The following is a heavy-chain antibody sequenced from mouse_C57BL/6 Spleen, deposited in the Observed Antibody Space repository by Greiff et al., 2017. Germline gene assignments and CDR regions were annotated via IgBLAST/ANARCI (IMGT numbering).Heavy chain of an antibody. CDR1: GYTFTDYY. CDR3: ARLGGYSDY. Sequence: EVKLQQSGPELVKPGASVKISCKASGYTFTDYYMNWVKQSHGKSLEWIGDINPNNGGTSYNQKFKGKATLTVDKSSSTAYMELRSLTSEDSAVYYCARLGGYSDYWGQGTTLTVSS. V-gene: IGHV1-26*01. CDR2: INPNNGGT. D-gene: IGHD1-1*02. J-gene: IGHJ2*01.